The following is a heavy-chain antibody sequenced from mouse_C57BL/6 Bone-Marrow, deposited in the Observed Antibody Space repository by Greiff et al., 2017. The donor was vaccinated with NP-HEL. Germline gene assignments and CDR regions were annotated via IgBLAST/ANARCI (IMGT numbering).Heavy chain of an antibody. CDR2: ISSGGSYT. J-gene: IGHJ2*01. D-gene: IGHD2-10*01. CDR1: GFTFSSYG. CDR3: ARAYPLFDY. Sequence: EVQRVESGGDLVKPGGSLKLSCAASGFTFSSYGMSWVRQTPDKRLEWVATISSGGSYTYYPDSVKGRFTISRDNAKNTLYLQMSSLKSEDTAMYYCARAYPLFDYWGQGTTLTVSS. V-gene: IGHV5-6*01.